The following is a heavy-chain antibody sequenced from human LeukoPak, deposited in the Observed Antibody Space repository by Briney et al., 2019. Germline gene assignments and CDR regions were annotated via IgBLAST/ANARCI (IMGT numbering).Heavy chain of an antibody. Sequence: PGGSLRLSYAASGFSFSNYWMHWVRQVPGKGLVWVSRINGDGSTRNYADSVKGRFTISRDNAKNTLYLQMNSLRAEDTAVYYCASASSHRIAAGGDYWGQGTLVTVSS. CDR2: INGDGSTR. CDR3: ASASSHRIAAGGDY. V-gene: IGHV3-74*01. J-gene: IGHJ4*02. D-gene: IGHD6-13*01. CDR1: GFSFSNYW.